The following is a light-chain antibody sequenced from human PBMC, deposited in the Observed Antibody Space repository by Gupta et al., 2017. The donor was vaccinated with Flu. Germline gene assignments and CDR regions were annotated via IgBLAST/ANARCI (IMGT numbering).Light chain of an antibody. CDR2: ANR. CDR1: SAKIGAGYD. Sequence: VTISCTGSSAKIGAGYDGHWYQQLPGTAPKLLIYANRNRPSGVPDRFSCSESGTSASLAITGLQAEDEAEYYCQSFDSSLSGYVFGTATKVTVL. V-gene: IGLV1-40*01. CDR3: QSFDSSLSGYV. J-gene: IGLJ1*01.